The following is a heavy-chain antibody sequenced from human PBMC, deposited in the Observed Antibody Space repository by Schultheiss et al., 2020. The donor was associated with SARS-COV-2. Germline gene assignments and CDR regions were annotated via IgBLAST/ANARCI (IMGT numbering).Heavy chain of an antibody. CDR3: ARGLYPEYFQH. CDR2: ISSSSSYI. CDR1: GFTFSSYG. D-gene: IGHD2-15*01. Sequence: GGSLRLSCAASGFTFSSYGMHWVRQATGKGLEWVSSISSSSSYIYYAGSVKGRFTISRDNAKNSLYLQMNSLRAEDTAVYYCARGLYPEYFQHWGQGTLVTVSS. V-gene: IGHV3-21*01. J-gene: IGHJ1*01.